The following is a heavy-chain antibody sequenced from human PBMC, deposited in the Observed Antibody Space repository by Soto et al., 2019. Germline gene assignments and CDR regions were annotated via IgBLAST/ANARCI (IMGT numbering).Heavy chain of an antibody. Sequence: SETLSLTCTVSGGSISSYYWSWIRQPPGKGLEWIGYIYYGGSTNYNPSLKSRVTISVDTSKNQFSLKLSSVTAADTAVYYCARESVDNWFDPWGQGTLVTVSS. J-gene: IGHJ5*02. CDR3: ARESVDNWFDP. V-gene: IGHV4-59*01. CDR1: GGSISSYY. CDR2: IYYGGST.